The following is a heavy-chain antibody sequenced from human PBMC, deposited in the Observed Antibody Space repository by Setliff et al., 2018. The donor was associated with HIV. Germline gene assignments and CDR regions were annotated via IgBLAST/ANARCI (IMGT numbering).Heavy chain of an antibody. CDR3: TKDPWGEEFYFDY. Sequence: GSLRLSCAASGFTFRSYTMTWVRQTPGKGLEWVSTISGSGDSTYYADSVKGRFTISRDNSKNTLYLQMNSLRADDTAVYYCTKDPWGEEFYFDYWGQGTLVTVS. CDR2: ISGSGDST. D-gene: IGHD3-16*01. J-gene: IGHJ4*02. CDR1: GFTFRSYT. V-gene: IGHV3-23*01.